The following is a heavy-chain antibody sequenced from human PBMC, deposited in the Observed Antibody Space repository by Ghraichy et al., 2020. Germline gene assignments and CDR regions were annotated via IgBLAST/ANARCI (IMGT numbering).Heavy chain of an antibody. J-gene: IGHJ4*02. Sequence: TLSLTCTVSGGSLSTYAWSWIRQPPGKGLEWIGYIYDTGRTHQNVSLTTRVTISVDTSKNQFSLNLRSVTAADTAMYYCARLRLNRSGAFDYWGQGALVIVSS. V-gene: IGHV4-59*08. CDR1: GGSLSTYA. CDR3: ARLRLNRSGAFDY. CDR2: IYDTGRT. D-gene: IGHD3-10*01.